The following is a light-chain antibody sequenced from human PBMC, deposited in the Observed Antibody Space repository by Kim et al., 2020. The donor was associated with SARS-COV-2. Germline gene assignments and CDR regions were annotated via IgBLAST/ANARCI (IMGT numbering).Light chain of an antibody. Sequence: AAVGDRVTITCRASRSIAGLLAWYQQKPGQAPKLLIYEASTLKSGVPSRFTGSGSGTEFTLTTSSLQPDDFATYYCQQYRSYPWTFGQGTKVDIK. CDR1: RSIAGL. CDR2: EAS. CDR3: QQYRSYPWT. J-gene: IGKJ1*01. V-gene: IGKV1-5*03.